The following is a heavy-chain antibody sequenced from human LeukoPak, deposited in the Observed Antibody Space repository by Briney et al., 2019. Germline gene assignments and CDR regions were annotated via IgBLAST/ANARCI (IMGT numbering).Heavy chain of an antibody. CDR2: IYYTGNT. D-gene: IGHD4-17*01. CDR3: ARDQGRGYGDYGDAFDI. J-gene: IGHJ3*02. Sequence: SETLSPTCSVSGGSFSTYYWSWIRQPPGKGLEGMGYIYYTGNTNYNPSLKSRVTISVDTSKNQFSLKLSSVAAADTAVYYCARDQGRGYGDYGDAFDIWGQRTMVTVSS. CDR1: GGSFSTYY. V-gene: IGHV4-59*12.